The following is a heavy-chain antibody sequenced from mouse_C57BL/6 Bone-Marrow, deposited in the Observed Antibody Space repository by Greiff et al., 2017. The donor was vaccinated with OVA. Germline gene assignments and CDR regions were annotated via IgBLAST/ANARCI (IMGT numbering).Heavy chain of an antibody. Sequence: EVKLMESGPELVKPGASVKISCKASGYSFTGYYMNWVKQSPEKSLEWIGEINPSTGGTTYNQKFKAKATLTVDKSSSTAYMQLKSLTSEDSAVYYCARFLGSSPPWFAYWGQGTLVTVSA. CDR1: GYSFTGYY. D-gene: IGHD1-1*01. J-gene: IGHJ3*01. CDR3: ARFLGSSPPWFAY. V-gene: IGHV1-42*01. CDR2: INPSTGGT.